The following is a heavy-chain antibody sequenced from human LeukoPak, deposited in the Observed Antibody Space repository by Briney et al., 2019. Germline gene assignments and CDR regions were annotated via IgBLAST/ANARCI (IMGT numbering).Heavy chain of an antibody. Sequence: GGSLSLACEASGFAFGHSWMSWVRQAPGKGPGRLANINLDGSEINYLDSLTGRLTIARDNATGSLCLQMDGVRAKATSVHFCVRDRGYSTFDYWGQGTLVTVSS. CDR2: INLDGSEI. CDR1: GFAFGHSW. D-gene: IGHD3-22*01. V-gene: IGHV3-7*03. J-gene: IGHJ4*02. CDR3: VRDRGYSTFDY.